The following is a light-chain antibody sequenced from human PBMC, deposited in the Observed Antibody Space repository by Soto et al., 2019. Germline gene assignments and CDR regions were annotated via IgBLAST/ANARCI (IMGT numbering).Light chain of an antibody. CDR3: LQDYNYPWT. CDR2: AAS. V-gene: IGKV1-6*01. J-gene: IGKJ1*01. Sequence: AIQMTQSPSSLSASVGDRITITCRASQGIRNDLGWYQQKPGKAPKLLIYAASSLQSGVPSRFSGSGSGTDFTLTISSLQPEDFATDYCLQDYNYPWTFGLGTKVEIK. CDR1: QGIRND.